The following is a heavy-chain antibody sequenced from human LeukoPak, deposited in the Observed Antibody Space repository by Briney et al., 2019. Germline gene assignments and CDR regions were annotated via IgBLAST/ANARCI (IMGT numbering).Heavy chain of an antibody. V-gene: IGHV1-18*01. CDR3: ARSGDSSSWYALDY. CDR1: DYAFTNYG. Sequence: ASVKVSCKASDYAFTNYGITWVRQAPGQGLEWMGWISAYNGNTNYAQKLQGRVTMTTDTSTSTAYMELRSLRSDDTAVYYCARSGDSSSWYALDYWGQGTLVTVSS. J-gene: IGHJ4*02. CDR2: ISAYNGNT. D-gene: IGHD6-13*01.